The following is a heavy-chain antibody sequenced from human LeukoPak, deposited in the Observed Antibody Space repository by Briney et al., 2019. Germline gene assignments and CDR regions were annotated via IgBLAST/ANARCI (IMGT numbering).Heavy chain of an antibody. CDR3: ARAGYYDFWSGYPNYYYYYMDV. V-gene: IGHV1-2*02. D-gene: IGHD3-3*01. CDR2: INPNSGGT. CDR1: GYTFTGYY. J-gene: IGHJ6*03. Sequence: ASVKVSCKASGYTFTGYYMHWVRQAPGQGLEWMGWINPNSGGTNYAQKFQGRVTMTRDTSISTAYMELSRLRSDDTAVYYCARAGYYDFWSGYPNYYYYYMDVWGKGTTVTVSS.